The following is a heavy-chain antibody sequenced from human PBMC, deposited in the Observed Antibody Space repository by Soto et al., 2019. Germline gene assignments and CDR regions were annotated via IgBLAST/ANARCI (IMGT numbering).Heavy chain of an antibody. D-gene: IGHD6-6*01. J-gene: IGHJ6*02. V-gene: IGHV3-23*01. Sequence: GGSLRLSCAASGFTFSSYAMSWVRQAPGKGLEWVSAISGAGGGAYYADSVKGRFTISRDNSQNTLHLQMNSLRAEDTAVYFCAKGRSTSARKYGMDVWGQGTTVTVSS. CDR3: AKGRSTSARKYGMDV. CDR2: ISGAGGGA. CDR1: GFTFSSYA.